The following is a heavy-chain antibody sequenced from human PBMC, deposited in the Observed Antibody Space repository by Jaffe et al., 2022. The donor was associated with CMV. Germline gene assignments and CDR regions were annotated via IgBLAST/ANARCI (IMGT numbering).Heavy chain of an antibody. V-gene: IGHV1-69*09. CDR2: IIPILGIA. J-gene: IGHJ4*02. CDR1: GGTFSSYA. CDR3: ASLSYSGSPSRDY. D-gene: IGHD1-26*01. Sequence: QVQLVQSGAEVKKPGSSVKVSCKASGGTFSSYAISWVRQAPGQGLEWMGRIIPILGIANYAQKFQGRVTITADKSTSTAYMELSSLRSEDTAVYYCASLSYSGSPSRDYWGQGTLVTVSS.